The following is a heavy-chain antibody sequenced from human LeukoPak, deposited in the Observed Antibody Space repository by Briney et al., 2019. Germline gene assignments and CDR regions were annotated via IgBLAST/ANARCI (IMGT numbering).Heavy chain of an antibody. D-gene: IGHD3-10*01. Sequence: GGSLRLSCAASGFTFSSYAMSWVRQAPGKGLEWVSAISGSGGSTYYADSVKGRFTISRDNSKNTLYLQMSSLRAEDTAVYYCAKDPVPYYYGSGDFDYWGQGTLVTVSS. V-gene: IGHV3-23*01. CDR2: ISGSGGST. CDR3: AKDPVPYYYGSGDFDY. J-gene: IGHJ4*02. CDR1: GFTFSSYA.